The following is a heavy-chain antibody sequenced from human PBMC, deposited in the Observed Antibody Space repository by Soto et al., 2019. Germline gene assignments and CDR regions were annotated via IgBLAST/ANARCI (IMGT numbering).Heavy chain of an antibody. CDR1: GFTFSDYY. J-gene: IGHJ4*02. CDR3: ASGGARETTSRGLVYN. CDR2: ISTSTNYT. D-gene: IGHD1-7*01. V-gene: IGHV3-11*06. Sequence: PGGSLRLSCAASGFTFSDYYMIWIRQAPGKGLEWVSYISTSTNYTKYADSVKGRFTISRDNAKNSLYLQMNSLRVEDTAVYYCASGGARETTSRGLVYNWGQGTLVTVSA.